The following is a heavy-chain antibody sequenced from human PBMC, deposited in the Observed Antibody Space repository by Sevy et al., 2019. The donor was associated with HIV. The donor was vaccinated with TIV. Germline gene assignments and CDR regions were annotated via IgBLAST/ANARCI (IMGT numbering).Heavy chain of an antibody. CDR2: AYYNGGT. Sequence: SETLSLTCTVSGGSLDVFGWTWVRQPPGKGLEWIGYAYYNGGTNYNPSLKSRLTIPVGTSARQFSLHLNSVTAADTAIYCCARDNWGSIDDWGQGILVTVSS. D-gene: IGHD7-27*01. V-gene: IGHV4-59*01. J-gene: IGHJ4*02. CDR3: ARDNWGSIDD. CDR1: GGSLDVFG.